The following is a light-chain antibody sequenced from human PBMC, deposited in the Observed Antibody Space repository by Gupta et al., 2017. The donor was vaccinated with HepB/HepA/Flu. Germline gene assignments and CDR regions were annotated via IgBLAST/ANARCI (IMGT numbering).Light chain of an antibody. V-gene: IGKV3-20*01. J-gene: IGKJ2*01. CDR3: QHRDSSPYT. Sequence: EIVLTQSPGTLSLSPGERATLSCRASQSVRSNYLAWNQQKPGQAPRLLITGASSRATGIPDRFSGSGSETEFTLTISRREPEDFAVYYCQHRDSSPYTFGQGTKLDI. CDR2: GAS. CDR1: QSVRSNY.